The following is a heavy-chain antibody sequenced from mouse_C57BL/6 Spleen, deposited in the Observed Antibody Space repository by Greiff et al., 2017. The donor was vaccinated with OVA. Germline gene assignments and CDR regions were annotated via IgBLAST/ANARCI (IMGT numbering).Heavy chain of an antibody. Sequence: EVKLQESGGGLVKPGGSLKLSCAASGFTFSSYAMYWVRQTPEKRLEWVATIRDGGSYTYYPDNVKGRFTISRDNAKNNLYLQISHLKSEDTAVYYGASDGSYWYFDVWGTGTTVTVSS. V-gene: IGHV5-4*03. CDR1: GFTFSSYA. J-gene: IGHJ1*03. CDR3: ASDGSYWYFDV. D-gene: IGHD2-3*01. CDR2: IRDGGSYT.